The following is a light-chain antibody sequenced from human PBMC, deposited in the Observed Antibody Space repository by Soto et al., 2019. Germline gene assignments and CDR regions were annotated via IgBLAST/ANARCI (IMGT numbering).Light chain of an antibody. CDR1: QSISSY. CDR2: AAS. J-gene: IGKJ1*01. V-gene: IGKV1-39*01. CDR3: QQSYSTPPT. Sequence: DIEMTQSPSSLSASVGDRVTITCRASQSISSYLNWYQQKPGKAPKLLIYAASSLQSGVPSRFSGSGSGTDFTLTISSLQPEDFETYYCQQSYSTPPTFGQGTEVDIK.